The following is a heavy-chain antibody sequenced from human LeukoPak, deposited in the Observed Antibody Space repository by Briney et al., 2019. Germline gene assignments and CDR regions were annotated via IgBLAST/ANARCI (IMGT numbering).Heavy chain of an antibody. Sequence: GGSLRLSCAASGFTFSSYAMSWVRQAPGKGLEWVSTISGSGSVTYYADSVKGRFTISRDNSRNTLYLQMNSLRADDTAVYYCARAGNYYGDYDYWGQGTLVTVSS. CDR1: GFTFSSYA. CDR3: ARAGNYYGDYDY. CDR2: ISGSGSVT. D-gene: IGHD4-17*01. J-gene: IGHJ4*02. V-gene: IGHV3-23*01.